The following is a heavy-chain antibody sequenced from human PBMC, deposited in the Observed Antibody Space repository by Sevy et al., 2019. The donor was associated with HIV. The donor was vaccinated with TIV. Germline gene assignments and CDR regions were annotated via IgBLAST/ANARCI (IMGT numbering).Heavy chain of an antibody. Sequence: ASVKVSCKASGYTFTGYYMHWVRQAPGQGLEWMGWINPNSGGTNYAQKFQGRVTMTRDTSISTAYMELSRLRSDDTAVYYCARYLGVIVVAGDAFDIWGQGTMVTVSS. CDR2: INPNSGGT. V-gene: IGHV1-2*02. CDR1: GYTFTGYY. CDR3: ARYLGVIVVAGDAFDI. D-gene: IGHD3-22*01. J-gene: IGHJ3*02.